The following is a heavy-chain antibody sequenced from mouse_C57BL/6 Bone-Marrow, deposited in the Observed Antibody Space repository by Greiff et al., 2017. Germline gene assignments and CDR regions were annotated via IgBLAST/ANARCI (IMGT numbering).Heavy chain of an antibody. Sequence: EVQLQQSGAELVRPGASVKLSCTASGFNIKDDYIHWVKQRPEQGLEWIGWIDPEIGDTEYASKFQGKATITSDTSSNTAYLQLSSLTSEDTAVYYCSSSKGECFDFWGQGTPLTVAA. D-gene: IGHD1-3*01. J-gene: IGHJ2*01. V-gene: IGHV14-4*01. CDR1: GFNIKDDY. CDR3: SSSKGECFDF. CDR2: IDPEIGDT.